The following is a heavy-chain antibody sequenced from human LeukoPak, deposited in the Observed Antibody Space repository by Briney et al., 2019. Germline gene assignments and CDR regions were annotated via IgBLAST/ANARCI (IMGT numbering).Heavy chain of an antibody. D-gene: IGHD1-26*01. CDR1: GGSISSYY. Sequence: SETLSLTCIVTGGSISSYYWSWIRQPPGKGLEWIGYIYYNESTDYNPSLKSRVTISVDTSKNQFSLKVRSVTAADTAVYYCASGTYFNWFDPWGQGTLVTVSS. CDR2: IYYNEST. CDR3: ASGTYFNWFDP. J-gene: IGHJ5*02. V-gene: IGHV4-59*01.